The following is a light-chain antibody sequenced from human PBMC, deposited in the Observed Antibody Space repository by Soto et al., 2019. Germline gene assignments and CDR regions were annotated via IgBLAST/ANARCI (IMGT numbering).Light chain of an antibody. CDR2: AAS. CDR3: LQLNTYPWT. J-gene: IGKJ1*01. CDR1: QVITTD. Sequence: IQMTQSPSSLSSSVGDRLAISCRASQVITTDLGWYQQKTGKAPKRLIYAASTLQSGVPSRFSGSGSGTEFTLTISSLQPEDVATYYCLQLNTYPWTFGQGTKVDI. V-gene: IGKV1-17*01.